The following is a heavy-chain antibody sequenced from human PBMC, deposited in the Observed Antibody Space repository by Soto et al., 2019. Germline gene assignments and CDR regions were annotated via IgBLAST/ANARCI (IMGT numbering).Heavy chain of an antibody. Sequence: SETLSLTCTVSGGSISSSSYYWGWIRQPPGKGLEWIGSIYYSGSTYYNPSLKSRVTISVDTSKNQFSLKLSSVTAADTAVYYCARHRPAVVITFGGRTHAFDIWGQGTMVTVSS. J-gene: IGHJ3*02. CDR2: IYYSGST. CDR1: GGSISSSSYY. CDR3: ARHRPAVVITFGGRTHAFDI. V-gene: IGHV4-39*01. D-gene: IGHD3-16*01.